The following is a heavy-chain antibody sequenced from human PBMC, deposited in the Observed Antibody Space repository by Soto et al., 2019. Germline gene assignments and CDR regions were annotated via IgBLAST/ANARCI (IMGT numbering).Heavy chain of an antibody. D-gene: IGHD5-12*01. V-gene: IGHV4-59*01. J-gene: IGHJ4*02. CDR3: AREGNLGRWLQPLDF. Sequence: VQLQVSAPGLVKPSENLSLTFTVSGDSISAYSWSWVRQHPGKGLGWIGNIHYNGNTKYNPSLKSRVTMSVDTYKNQFSLKLISVTAADTANYFCAREGNLGRWLQPLDFWGQGTLVTLSS. CDR1: GDSISAYS. CDR2: IHYNGNT.